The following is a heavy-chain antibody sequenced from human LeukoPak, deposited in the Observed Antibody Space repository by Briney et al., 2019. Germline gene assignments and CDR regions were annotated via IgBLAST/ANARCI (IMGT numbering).Heavy chain of an antibody. Sequence: PRASVKVSCKASGYTFTSYGISWVRQAPGQGLEWMGWISAYNGNTNYAQKLQGRVTMTTDTSTSTAYMELRSLRSDDTAVYYCARDKSQWFGDLHLNYWGQGTLVTVSS. D-gene: IGHD3-10*01. J-gene: IGHJ4*02. CDR2: ISAYNGNT. CDR1: GYTFTSYG. CDR3: ARDKSQWFGDLHLNY. V-gene: IGHV1-18*01.